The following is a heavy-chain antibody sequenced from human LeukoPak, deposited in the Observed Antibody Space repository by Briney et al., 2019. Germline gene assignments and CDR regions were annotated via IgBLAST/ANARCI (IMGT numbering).Heavy chain of an antibody. V-gene: IGHV3-30-3*01. D-gene: IGHD6-13*01. CDR3: ARDRYSSSWYSYFDY. CDR1: GLTFSSYA. J-gene: IGHJ4*02. CDR2: ISYDGSNK. Sequence: AGRSLRLSCAASGLTFSSYAMHWVRQAPGKGLEWVAVISYDGSNKYYADSVKGRFTISRDNSKNTLYLQMNSLRAEDTAVYYCARDRYSSSWYSYFDYWGQGTLVTVSS.